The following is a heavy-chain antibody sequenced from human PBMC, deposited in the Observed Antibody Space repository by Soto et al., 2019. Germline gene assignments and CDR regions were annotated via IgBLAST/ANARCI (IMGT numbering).Heavy chain of an antibody. CDR1: GYTLTELS. D-gene: IGHD3-9*01. J-gene: IGHJ3*02. CDR3: ARDQNYDIWTGYYIPRPDAFDI. Sequence: ASVKVSCKVSGYTLTELSMHWVRHAPGKGLEWMGGFDPEDGETIYAQKFQGRVTMTEDTSTNTAYMELSSLRSEDTAVYYCARDQNYDIWTGYYIPRPDAFDIRAQGTMVPVAS. CDR2: FDPEDGET. V-gene: IGHV1-24*01.